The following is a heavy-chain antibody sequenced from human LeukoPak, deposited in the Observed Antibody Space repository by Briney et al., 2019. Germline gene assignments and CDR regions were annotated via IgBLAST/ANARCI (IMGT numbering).Heavy chain of an antibody. Sequence: ASVKVSCKASRYTFTGYYMHWVRQAPGQGLEWMGWINPNRGGTNYAQKFQGRVTMTRDTSISTAYMELSRLRSDDTAVYYCARELVLWFGESRQNIDYWGQGTLVTVSS. CDR3: ARELVLWFGESRQNIDY. V-gene: IGHV1-2*02. D-gene: IGHD3-10*01. CDR2: INPNRGGT. CDR1: RYTFTGYY. J-gene: IGHJ4*02.